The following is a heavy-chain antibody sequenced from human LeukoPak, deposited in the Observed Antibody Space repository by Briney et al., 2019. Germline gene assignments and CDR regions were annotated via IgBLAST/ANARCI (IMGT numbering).Heavy chain of an antibody. Sequence: SETLSLTCTVSGGSVSSGSYYWSWIRQPPGKGLEWIGYIYYSGSTNYHPSLKSRVTISVDTSKNQFSLKLSSVTAADTAVYYCAREYSSSSLAYWFDPWGQGTLVTVSS. J-gene: IGHJ5*02. CDR1: GGSVSSGSYY. CDR3: AREYSSSSLAYWFDP. CDR2: IYYSGST. V-gene: IGHV4-61*01. D-gene: IGHD6-6*01.